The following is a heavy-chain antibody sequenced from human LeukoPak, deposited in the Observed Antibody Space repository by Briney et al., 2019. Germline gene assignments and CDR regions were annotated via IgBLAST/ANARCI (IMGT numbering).Heavy chain of an antibody. V-gene: IGHV4-4*07. CDR3: AIGYYYGSGGMVDY. J-gene: IGHJ4*02. D-gene: IGHD3-10*01. CDR2: IYTSGST. Sequence: SETLSLTCTFSGGSITSYYWSWIRQPAGKGLEWIGRIYTSGSTNYNPSLKSRVTISVDTSKNQLSLKLSSVSAADTAVYYCAIGYYYGSGGMVDYWGQGALGTASS. CDR1: GGSITSYY.